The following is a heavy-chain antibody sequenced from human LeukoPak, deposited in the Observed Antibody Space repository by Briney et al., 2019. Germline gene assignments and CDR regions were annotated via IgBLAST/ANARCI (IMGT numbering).Heavy chain of an antibody. CDR3: ILAERYFDWLNTMQYFDY. J-gene: IGHJ4*02. D-gene: IGHD3-9*01. CDR1: GGSISTRSYY. V-gene: IGHV4-39*01. Sequence: SETLSLTCTVSGGSISTRSYYWGWIRQPPGKGLEWIGSIYYSGSTYYNPSLKSRVTISVDTSKNQFSLKLSSVTAADTAVYYCILAERYFDWLNTMQYFDYWGQGTLVTVSS. CDR2: IYYSGST.